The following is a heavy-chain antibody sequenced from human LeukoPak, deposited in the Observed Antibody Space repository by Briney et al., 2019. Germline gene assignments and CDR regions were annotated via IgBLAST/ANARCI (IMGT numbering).Heavy chain of an antibody. CDR2: IIPIVGIA. CDR1: EPTFTSYA. V-gene: IGHV1-69*10. D-gene: IGHD5-24*01. J-gene: IGHJ4*02. CDR3: SRDPGGYNYGTRYFDY. Sequence: SVKLSCKASEPTFTSYAISWGRQAPGQGLEWMGGIIPIVGIANYAQKFQGRVTITADKYTSTAYMELSSLRSEDTAVYYCSRDPGGYNYGTRYFDYWGQGALVTVSS.